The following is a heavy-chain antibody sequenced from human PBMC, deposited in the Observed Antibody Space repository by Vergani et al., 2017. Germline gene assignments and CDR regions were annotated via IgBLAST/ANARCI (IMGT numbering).Heavy chain of an antibody. Sequence: QVQLVQSGAEVKKPGASVKVSCKASGYTFTSYAMHWVRQAPGQGLEWMGRINAGNGNTKYSQKFQGRVTITRDTSASTAYMELSSLRSEDTAVYYCARDMWDVRGISFDYWGQGTRVTVSS. CDR1: GYTFTSYA. D-gene: IGHD3-10*01. CDR2: INAGNGNT. J-gene: IGHJ4*02. CDR3: ARDMWDVRGISFDY. V-gene: IGHV1-3*01.